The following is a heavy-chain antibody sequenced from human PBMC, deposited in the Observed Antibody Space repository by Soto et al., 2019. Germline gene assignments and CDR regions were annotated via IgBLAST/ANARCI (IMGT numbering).Heavy chain of an antibody. D-gene: IGHD2-15*01. V-gene: IGHV3-21*01. CDR3: AREDTVIGVVVVAATGYYYYMDV. Sequence: GGSLRLSCAASGFTFSSYSMNWVRQAPGKGLEWVSSISSSSSYIYYADSVKGRFTISRDNAKNSLYLQMNSLRAEDTAVYYCAREDTVIGVVVVAATGYYYYMDVWGKGTTVTVSS. J-gene: IGHJ6*03. CDR1: GFTFSSYS. CDR2: ISSSSSYI.